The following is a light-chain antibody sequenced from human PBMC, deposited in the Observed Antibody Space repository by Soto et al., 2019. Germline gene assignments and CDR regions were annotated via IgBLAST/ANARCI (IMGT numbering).Light chain of an antibody. CDR2: EGS. CDR3: CSYAGSSIVV. J-gene: IGLJ2*01. V-gene: IGLV2-23*01. CDR1: SSDVGSYNL. Sequence: QSALTQPASVSGSPGQSITNSCTGTSSDVGSYNLVSWYQQHPGKAPKLMIYEGSKRPSGVSNRFSGSKSGNTASLTISGLQAEDEADYYCCSYAGSSIVVFGGGTKVTVL.